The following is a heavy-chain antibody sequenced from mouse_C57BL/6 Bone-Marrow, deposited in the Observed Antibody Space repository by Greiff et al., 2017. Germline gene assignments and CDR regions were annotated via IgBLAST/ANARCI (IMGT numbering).Heavy chain of an antibody. CDR2: IHPNSGST. CDR3: ARTLYGSSPWFAY. CDR1: GYTFTSYW. V-gene: IGHV1-64*01. Sequence: VQLQQPGAELVKPGASVKLSCKASGYTFTSYWMHWVKQRPGQGLEWIGMIHPNSGSTNYNEKFKSKATLTVDKSSSTAYMQLSSLTSEDSAVYYCARTLYGSSPWFAYWGQGTLVTVSA. J-gene: IGHJ3*01. D-gene: IGHD1-1*01.